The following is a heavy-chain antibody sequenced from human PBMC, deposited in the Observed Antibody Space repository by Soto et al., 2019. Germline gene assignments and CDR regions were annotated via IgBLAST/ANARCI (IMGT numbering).Heavy chain of an antibody. CDR2: IYWDDDK. CDR1: GFSLTTSGVG. CDR3: AHRVLRTVFGLVTTTAIYFDF. J-gene: IGHJ4*02. V-gene: IGHV2-5*02. D-gene: IGHD3-3*01. Sequence: QITLNDSGPTVVRPTETLTLNCRFSGFSLTTSGVGVGWVRQSPGKAPEWLALIYWDDDKRYSESLKSRLTITNDTSKNQVVLTVANLDPTDTATYYCAHRVLRTVFGLVTTTAIYFDFWGQGTPVAVSS.